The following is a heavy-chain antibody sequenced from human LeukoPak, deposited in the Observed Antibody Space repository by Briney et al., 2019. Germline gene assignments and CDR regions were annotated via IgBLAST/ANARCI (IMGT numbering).Heavy chain of an antibody. D-gene: IGHD3-10*01. CDR2: IYSGGRT. CDR1: GLTVRSNY. V-gene: IGHV3-53*01. J-gene: IGHJ6*02. CDR3: ARDFETGGYYYYGMDV. Sequence: GGSLRLSCVAPGLTVRSNYMSWVRQAPGKGLEWVSVIYSGGRTYYADAVKGRFTMSRDNSKNTVYLQMNSLTAEDTAVYYCARDFETGGYYYYGMDVWGQGTTVTVSS.